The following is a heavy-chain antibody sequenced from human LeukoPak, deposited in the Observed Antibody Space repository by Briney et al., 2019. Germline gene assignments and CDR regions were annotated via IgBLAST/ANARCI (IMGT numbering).Heavy chain of an antibody. J-gene: IGHJ4*02. Sequence: GGSLRLSCAASGFTFSDYYMSWIRQAPGKGLEWISYISASGRDTYYADSVKGRFTTSRDNAKNSLYLQMNSLRAEDTAVYYCARDYGATVTFDYWGQGTLVTVSS. D-gene: IGHD4-17*01. CDR1: GFTFSDYY. V-gene: IGHV3-11*06. CDR2: ISASGRDT. CDR3: ARDYGATVTFDY.